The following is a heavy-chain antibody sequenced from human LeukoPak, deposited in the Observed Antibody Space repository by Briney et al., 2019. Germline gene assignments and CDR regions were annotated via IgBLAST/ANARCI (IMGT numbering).Heavy chain of an antibody. CDR3: ARSSGYYHDVGGY. Sequence: GESLKISCKGSAYSFTSYWIGWVRQMPGKGLEWMGIIYPGDSDTRYSPSFRGQVTISADKSISTAYLQWSSLKASDTAMYYCARSSGYYHDVGGYWGQGTLVTVSS. CDR1: AYSFTSYW. V-gene: IGHV5-51*01. D-gene: IGHD3-22*01. J-gene: IGHJ4*02. CDR2: IYPGDSDT.